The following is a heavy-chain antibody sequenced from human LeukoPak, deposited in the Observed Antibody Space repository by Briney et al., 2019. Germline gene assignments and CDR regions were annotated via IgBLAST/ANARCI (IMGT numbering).Heavy chain of an antibody. V-gene: IGHV1-18*01. CDR1: GYTFTSYG. CDR3: GRAADSGSYYNSGFDY. Sequence: ASVKVSCKASGYTFTSYGISWVLQALGQGLEWMGWISAYNGNTNYAQKLQGRVTMTTDTSTSTAYMELRSLRSDDTAVYYCGRAADSGSYYNSGFDYWGQGTLVTVSS. D-gene: IGHD3-10*01. J-gene: IGHJ4*02. CDR2: ISAYNGNT.